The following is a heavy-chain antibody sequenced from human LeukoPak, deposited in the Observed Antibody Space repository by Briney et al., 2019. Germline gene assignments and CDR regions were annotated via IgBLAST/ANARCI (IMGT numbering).Heavy chain of an antibody. CDR1: GGTFSSYA. CDR2: IIPIFGTA. CDR3: ARRSLHSGVAATGPSDY. V-gene: IGHV1-69*13. Sequence: GASVKVSCKASGGTFSSYAISWVRQAPGQGLEWMGGIIPIFGTANYAQKFQGRVTITADESTSTAYMELSSLRSEDTAVYYCARRSLHSGVAATGPSDYWGQGTLVTVSS. J-gene: IGHJ4*02. D-gene: IGHD2-15*01.